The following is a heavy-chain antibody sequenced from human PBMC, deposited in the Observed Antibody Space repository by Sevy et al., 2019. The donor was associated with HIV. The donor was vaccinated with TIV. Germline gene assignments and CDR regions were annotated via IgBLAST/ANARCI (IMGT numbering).Heavy chain of an antibody. Sequence: GGSLRLSCTASGFTFSDYYMSWIRQAPGKGLEWISYISSRDYFIYYADTVKGRFTISRDNAMISMFLHMSSLRAEDTALYYCARVRYTYRNFCFDYWGQGTLVTVSS. V-gene: IGHV3-11*01. CDR3: ARVRYTYRNFCFDY. D-gene: IGHD5-18*01. CDR1: GFTFSDYY. CDR2: ISSRDYFI. J-gene: IGHJ4*02.